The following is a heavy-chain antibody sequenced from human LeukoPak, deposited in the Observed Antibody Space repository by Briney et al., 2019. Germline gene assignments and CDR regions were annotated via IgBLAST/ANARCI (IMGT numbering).Heavy chain of an antibody. D-gene: IGHD3-22*01. Sequence: HGASVKVSCKASGYTFTSYGISWVRQAPGQGLEWMGWISAYNGNTNYAQKLQGRVTMTTDTSTSTAYMELRSLRSDDTAVYYCARDSVYDSSGYQTAEFDYWGQGTLVTVSS. J-gene: IGHJ4*02. CDR2: ISAYNGNT. CDR1: GYTFTSYG. V-gene: IGHV1-18*01. CDR3: ARDSVYDSSGYQTAEFDY.